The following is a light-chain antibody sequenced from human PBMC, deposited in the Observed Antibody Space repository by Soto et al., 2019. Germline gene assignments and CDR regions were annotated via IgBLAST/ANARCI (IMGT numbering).Light chain of an antibody. Sequence: QSVLTQPPSASGTPGQRVTISCSGSSSNIGRNYVYWYQQLPGTAPKLLIYRNDQRPSGVPDRLSGSKSGTSASLAISGLRSEDEADYYCAAWDDSLSGLYVFGTGTQLTVL. CDR2: RND. CDR3: AAWDDSLSGLYV. CDR1: SSNIGRNY. V-gene: IGLV1-47*01. J-gene: IGLJ1*01.